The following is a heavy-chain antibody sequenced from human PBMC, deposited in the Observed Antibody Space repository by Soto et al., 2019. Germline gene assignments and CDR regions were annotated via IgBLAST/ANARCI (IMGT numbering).Heavy chain of an antibody. J-gene: IGHJ4*02. Sequence: QGQLVQSGADVKKPGASVKVSCKASGYTFTNYGLSWVRQAPGQGLEWMGWISGYNGDTKYAQKFQDRVIMTTDTSTGTAYMELRSLRSDDTAIYYCARYYGVLTGYSPFDYWGQGTLVTVSS. CDR1: GYTFTNYG. D-gene: IGHD3-9*01. CDR2: ISGYNGDT. CDR3: ARYYGVLTGYSPFDY. V-gene: IGHV1-18*01.